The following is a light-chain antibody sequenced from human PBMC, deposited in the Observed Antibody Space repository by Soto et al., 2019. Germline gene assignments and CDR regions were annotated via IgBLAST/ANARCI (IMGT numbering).Light chain of an antibody. Sequence: QSALTQPASVSGSPGQSITISCTGTSSDVGGYNFVSWYQQHPGKAPKFIIYDVRNRPSGVSNRFSGSRSGNTASLTISGLQAEDEADYYSSSYTSTNTVIFGGGTKVTVL. CDR3: SSYTSTNTVI. J-gene: IGLJ2*01. V-gene: IGLV2-14*03. CDR1: SSDVGGYNF. CDR2: DVR.